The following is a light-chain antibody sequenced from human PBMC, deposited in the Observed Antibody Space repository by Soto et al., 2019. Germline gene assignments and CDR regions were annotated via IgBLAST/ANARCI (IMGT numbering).Light chain of an antibody. V-gene: IGKV1-12*01. J-gene: IGKJ4*01. CDR3: QQGNSFPLT. Sequence: DIQMTQSPSSVSASVGDRVTITCRASQGISSWLAWFQQKPGEAPRLLIYAASSLHSGVPSRFSGSGSGTNFNLTITSLQPEDFATYYCQQGNSFPLTFGGGTKVEIK. CDR1: QGISSW. CDR2: AAS.